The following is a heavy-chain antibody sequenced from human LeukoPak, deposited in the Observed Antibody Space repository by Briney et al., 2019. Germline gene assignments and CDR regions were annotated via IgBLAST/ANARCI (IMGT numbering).Heavy chain of an antibody. J-gene: IGHJ4*02. Sequence: GGSLRLSCATSGFSVNNDWMDWVRQAPGKGLEWVANINQEGSEKNCLDSVKGRFTISRDNAQNSLYLQMNGLRVEDTAVYYCTRRLDEWGQGTLVTVSS. CDR2: INQEGSEK. CDR3: TRRLDE. D-gene: IGHD3-16*01. V-gene: IGHV3-7*01. CDR1: GFSVNNDW.